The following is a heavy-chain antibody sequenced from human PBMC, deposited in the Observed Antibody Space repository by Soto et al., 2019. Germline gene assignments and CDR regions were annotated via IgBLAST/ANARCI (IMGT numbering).Heavy chain of an antibody. Sequence: QVHLVQSGAEVKTPGASVKVSCKVSGYSLTGTSMHWVRQSPGKGLEWMGGFDPEDAETFYAQKFQGRVTMTEDSSTDTAYMELTNLTSADTAIYFCTSLSPYFDFWGKGTPVTVSS. CDR1: GYSLTGTS. CDR3: TSLSPYFDF. CDR2: FDPEDAET. J-gene: IGHJ4*02. V-gene: IGHV1-24*01.